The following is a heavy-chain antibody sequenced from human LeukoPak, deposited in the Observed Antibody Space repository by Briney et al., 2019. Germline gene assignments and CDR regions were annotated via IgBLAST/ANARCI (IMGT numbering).Heavy chain of an antibody. CDR1: GYTFTGYY. D-gene: IGHD6-19*01. Sequence: SVKVSCKASGYTFTGYYMHWVRQAPGRGLEWMGWINPNTGGTNYAQKFQGRVTMTRDTSISTAYMELSSLRSDDTAMYYCARDVLLAVPALDYWGQGTLLTVSS. V-gene: IGHV1-2*02. CDR2: INPNTGGT. CDR3: ARDVLLAVPALDY. J-gene: IGHJ4*02.